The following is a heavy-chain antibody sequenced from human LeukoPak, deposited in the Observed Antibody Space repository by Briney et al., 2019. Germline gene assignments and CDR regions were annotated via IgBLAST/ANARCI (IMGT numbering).Heavy chain of an antibody. V-gene: IGHV4-34*01. CDR3: ARGPDYYNYMDV. CDR2: INHSGST. J-gene: IGHJ6*03. CDR1: GGSFSGYY. Sequence: SETLSLTCAVYGGSFSGYYWSWIRQPPGKGLEWIGEINHSGSTNYNPSLKSRVTISVDTSKNQFSLKLSSVTAADTAVYYCARGPDYYNYMDVWGKGTTVTVSS.